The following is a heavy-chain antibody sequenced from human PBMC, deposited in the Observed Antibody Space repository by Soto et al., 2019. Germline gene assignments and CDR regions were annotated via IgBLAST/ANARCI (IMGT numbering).Heavy chain of an antibody. J-gene: IGHJ6*02. CDR1: GYTFTGYY. D-gene: IGHD6-6*01. Sequence: GASVKVSCKASGYTFTGYYMHWVRQAPGQGLEWMGWINPNSGGTNYAQKFQGWVTMTRDTSISTAYMELSRLRSDDTAVYYCAREKQLVPYYYYGMDVWGQGTTVTVSS. CDR3: AREKQLVPYYYYGMDV. V-gene: IGHV1-2*04. CDR2: INPNSGGT.